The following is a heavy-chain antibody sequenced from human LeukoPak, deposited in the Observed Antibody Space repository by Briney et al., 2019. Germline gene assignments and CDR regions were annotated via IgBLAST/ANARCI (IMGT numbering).Heavy chain of an antibody. Sequence: GGSLRLSCAASGFSFRSYSMSWVRQAPGKGLEWVSYISTSSSTIYYADSVKGRFTISRDNAKNSLYLQMNSLRDEDTAIYYCARQQQLDDWGQGTLVTVSS. CDR3: ARQQQLDD. CDR2: ISTSSSTI. D-gene: IGHD6-13*01. CDR1: GFSFRSYS. V-gene: IGHV3-48*02. J-gene: IGHJ4*02.